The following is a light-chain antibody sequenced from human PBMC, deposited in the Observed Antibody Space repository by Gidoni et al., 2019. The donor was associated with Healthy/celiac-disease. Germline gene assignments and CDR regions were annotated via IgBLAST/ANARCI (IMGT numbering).Light chain of an antibody. CDR2: AAS. CDR1: QSISSY. CDR3: QQSYSTPQELT. Sequence: DIQMTQSPSSLSASVGDRVTITCRASQSISSYLNWYQQKPGKAPKLLIYAASSLQSGVPSRFSGSRSGTDFTLTISSRQPEDFATYYCQQSYSTPQELTFGGGTKVEIK. V-gene: IGKV1-39*01. J-gene: IGKJ4*01.